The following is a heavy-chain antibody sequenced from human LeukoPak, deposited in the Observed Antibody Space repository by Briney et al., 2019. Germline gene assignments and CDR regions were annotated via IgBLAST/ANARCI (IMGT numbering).Heavy chain of an antibody. Sequence: ASVKVSCKASGYTFTSYGISWVRQAPGQGLEWMGWINTNTGNPTYAQGFTGRFVFSLDTSVGTAYLQISSLKAEDTAVYYCARDSGYYYDSSGYKYYFDYWGQGTLVTVSS. D-gene: IGHD3-22*01. J-gene: IGHJ4*02. CDR3: ARDSGYYYDSSGYKYYFDY. CDR2: INTNTGNP. CDR1: GYTFTSYG. V-gene: IGHV7-4-1*02.